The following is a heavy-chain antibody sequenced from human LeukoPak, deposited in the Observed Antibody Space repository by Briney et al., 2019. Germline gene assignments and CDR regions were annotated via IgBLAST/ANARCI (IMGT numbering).Heavy chain of an antibody. CDR1: GGSISNYY. Sequence: SETLSLTCTVSGGSISNYYWSWIRRPPGKGLEWIGYVSYSGSTNYNPSLNSRVTISVDTSKSQFSLKLSSVTAADTAVYYCARDKTSNDWFDPWGQETLVTVSS. CDR2: VSYSGST. J-gene: IGHJ5*02. V-gene: IGHV4-59*13. CDR3: ARDKTSNDWFDP. D-gene: IGHD4-11*01.